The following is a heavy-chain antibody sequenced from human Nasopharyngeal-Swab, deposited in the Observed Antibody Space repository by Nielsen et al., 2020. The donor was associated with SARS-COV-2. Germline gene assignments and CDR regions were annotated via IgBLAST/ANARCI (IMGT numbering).Heavy chain of an antibody. CDR3: ATGPVRGVTNWFDP. CDR2: FDPEDGET. D-gene: IGHD3-10*01. CDR1: GYTFTGYY. V-gene: IGHV1-24*01. J-gene: IGHJ5*02. Sequence: ASVKVSCKASGYTFTGYYMHWVRQAPGKGLEWMGGFDPEDGETIYAQKFQGRVTMTEDTSTDTAYMELSSLRSEDTAVYYCATGPVRGVTNWFDPWGQGTLVTVSS.